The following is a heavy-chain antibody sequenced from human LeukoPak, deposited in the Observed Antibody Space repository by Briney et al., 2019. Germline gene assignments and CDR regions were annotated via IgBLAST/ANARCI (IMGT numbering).Heavy chain of an antibody. V-gene: IGHV4-39*07. CDR2: IYYSGST. CDR1: GGSISSSSYY. CDR3: ARDPIYIVGARWWYFDL. D-gene: IGHD1-26*01. J-gene: IGHJ2*01. Sequence: PSETLSPTCTVSGGSISSSSYYWGWIRQPPGKGLEWIGSIYYSGSTYYNPSLKSRVTISVDTSKNQFSLKLSSVTAADTAVYYCARDPIYIVGARWWYFDLWGRGTLVTVSS.